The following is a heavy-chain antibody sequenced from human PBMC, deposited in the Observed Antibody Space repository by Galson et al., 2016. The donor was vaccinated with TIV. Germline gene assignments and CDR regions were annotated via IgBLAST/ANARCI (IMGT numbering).Heavy chain of an antibody. V-gene: IGHV3-30-3*01. CDR1: GFTFSSYS. CDR2: ISYDGSK. D-gene: IGHD4-17*01. Sequence: LRLSCAASGFTFSSYSMHWVRQAPGKGLEGVAVISYDGSKMYAESVRGRFTISRDNAKNTLSLQMNSLRIEDTAVYYCAREVTMPALWEKWFDSWGQGTLVTVS. CDR3: AREVTMPALWEKWFDS. J-gene: IGHJ5*01.